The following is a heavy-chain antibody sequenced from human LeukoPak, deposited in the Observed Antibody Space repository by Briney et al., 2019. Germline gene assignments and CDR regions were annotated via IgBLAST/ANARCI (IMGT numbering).Heavy chain of an antibody. V-gene: IGHV4-39*07. D-gene: IGHD3-22*01. CDR1: SGSISTSNYY. J-gene: IGHJ3*02. CDR2: IFYSGST. Sequence: PSETLSLTCTVSSGSISTSNYYWGWVRQPPGKALEWIGNIFYSGSTYYSPSLKSRVTISLDTSGNQFSLKLSSVTAADTAVYFCARGPYSYDSSGAFDIWGQGTMVTVSS. CDR3: ARGPYSYDSSGAFDI.